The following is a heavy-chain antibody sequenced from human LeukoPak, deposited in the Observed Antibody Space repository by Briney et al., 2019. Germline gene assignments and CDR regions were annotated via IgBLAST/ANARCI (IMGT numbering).Heavy chain of an antibody. J-gene: IGHJ4*02. CDR3: ARESGSYHGNDY. Sequence: VASVKVSCTASGYTFTGYYMHWVRQAPGQGLEWMGRINPNNGGTNCAQKFQGRVTMTGDTSISTAYMELNSLRSDDTAMYYCARESGSYHGNDYWGQGTLVTVSS. V-gene: IGHV1-2*06. CDR2: INPNNGGT. D-gene: IGHD1-26*01. CDR1: GYTFTGYY.